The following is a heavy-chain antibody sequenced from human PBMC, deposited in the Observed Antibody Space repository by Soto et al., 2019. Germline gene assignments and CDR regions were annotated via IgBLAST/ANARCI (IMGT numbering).Heavy chain of an antibody. Sequence: QVQLQESGPGLVKPSQTLSLTCTVSGGSISSGGYYWSWIRQHPGKGLEWIGYLYYNGDTYYNPSLKSRVSISIDTSKNQFSLRLTSVTAADTAVYYCARSHRDNWGSPDYFDYWGQGTLVTVSS. D-gene: IGHD7-27*01. CDR3: ARSHRDNWGSPDYFDY. CDR2: LYYNGDT. CDR1: GGSISSGGYY. J-gene: IGHJ4*02. V-gene: IGHV4-31*03.